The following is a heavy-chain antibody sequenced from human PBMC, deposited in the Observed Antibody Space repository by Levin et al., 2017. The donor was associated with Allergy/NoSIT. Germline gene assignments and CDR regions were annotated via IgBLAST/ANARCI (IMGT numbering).Heavy chain of an antibody. D-gene: IGHD3-10*01. CDR3: AKGMYVVWFGESRTRVY. CDR2: ISGSGGST. Sequence: GESLKISCAGSGFPFSSYAMSWVRQAPGKGLEWVSAISGSGGSTYYADSVKGLFTISRDNSKNTLSLQMNSLRAEDTAVYYCAKGMYVVWFGESRTRVYRGQGTLVTVSS. J-gene: IGHJ4*02. CDR1: GFPFSSYA. V-gene: IGHV3-23*01.